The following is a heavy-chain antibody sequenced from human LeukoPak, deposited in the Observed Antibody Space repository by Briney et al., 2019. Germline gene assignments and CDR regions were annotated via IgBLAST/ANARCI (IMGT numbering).Heavy chain of an antibody. Sequence: PGGSLRLSCAASGFTFSNAWLSWVRQAPGKGLEWVGRIKSQALGGTTDYAAPVKGRFTISRDDSKNMVDLQMTSLKTEDTAMYSCTTTYIVASPRTFGDYWGQGTLVIVSS. CDR3: TTTYIVASPRTFGDY. D-gene: IGHD5-12*01. V-gene: IGHV3-15*01. J-gene: IGHJ4*02. CDR1: GFTFSNAW. CDR2: IKSQALGGTT.